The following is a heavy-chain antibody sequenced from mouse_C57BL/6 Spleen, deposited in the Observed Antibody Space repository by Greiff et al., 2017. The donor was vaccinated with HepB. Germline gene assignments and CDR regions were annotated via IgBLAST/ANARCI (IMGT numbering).Heavy chain of an antibody. CDR1: GYTFTSYW. CDR2: IDPSDSYT. J-gene: IGHJ2*01. CDR3: ARHYGDYFDY. V-gene: IGHV1-69*01. D-gene: IGHD1-1*01. Sequence: QVQLQQSGAELVMPGASVKLSCKASGYTFTSYWMHWVKQRPGQGLEWIGEIDPSDSYTNYNQKFKGKSTLTVDKSSSTAYMQLSSLTSEDSAVYYCARHYGDYFDYWGQGTTLTVSS.